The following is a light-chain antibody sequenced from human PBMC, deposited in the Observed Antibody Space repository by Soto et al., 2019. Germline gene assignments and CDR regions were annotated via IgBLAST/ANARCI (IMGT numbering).Light chain of an antibody. CDR1: QSISTY. Sequence: DIQMTQSPASLSVSIGDRVTITCRASQSISTYLNWYEQKPGKAPNLLIYAASTLQSGVPSRFSGSGSGTDFTLTISCLQSEDFATYYCQQANSFPLTFGGGTKVDIK. CDR2: AAS. CDR3: QQANSFPLT. J-gene: IGKJ4*01. V-gene: IGKV1-39*01.